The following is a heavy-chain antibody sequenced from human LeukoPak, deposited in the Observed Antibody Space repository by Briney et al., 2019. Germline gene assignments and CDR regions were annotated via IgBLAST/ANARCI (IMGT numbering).Heavy chain of an antibody. CDR1: GYTFTGYY. D-gene: IGHD3-22*01. CDR3: ARGGSYDSSGYYHSDY. Sequence: ASVKVSCKASGYTFTGYYMHWVRQAPGQGLEWMGWINPNSGGTNYAQKFQGWVTMTRDTSISTAYMEVSRLRSDDTAVYYCARGGSYDSSGYYHSDYWGQGTLVTVSS. V-gene: IGHV1-2*04. CDR2: INPNSGGT. J-gene: IGHJ4*02.